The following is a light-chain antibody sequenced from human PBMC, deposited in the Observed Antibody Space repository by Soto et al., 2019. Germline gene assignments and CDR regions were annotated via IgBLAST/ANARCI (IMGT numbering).Light chain of an antibody. Sequence: DLQMTHSPSTLSASVGDRVTITCRASQSISSWLAWYQQKPGKAPKLLIYDASSLESGVPSRFSGSGSGTEFTLTISSLQPDDFATYYCQQYNSYSITFGQGTRLEIK. CDR2: DAS. V-gene: IGKV1-5*01. CDR1: QSISSW. J-gene: IGKJ5*01. CDR3: QQYNSYSIT.